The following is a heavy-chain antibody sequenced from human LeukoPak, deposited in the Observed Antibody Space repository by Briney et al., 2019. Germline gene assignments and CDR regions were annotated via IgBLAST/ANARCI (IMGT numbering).Heavy chain of an antibody. D-gene: IGHD6-13*01. V-gene: IGHV4-59*01. CDR3: AREVVAAAGTVDY. CDR1: GGSISSYY. Sequence: SETLSLTCTVSGGSISSYYWSWIRQPPGKGLEWIGYIYYSGSTNYSPSLKSRVTISVDTSKNQFSLKLSSVTAADTAVYYCAREVVAAAGTVDYWGQGTLVIVSS. J-gene: IGHJ4*02. CDR2: IYYSGST.